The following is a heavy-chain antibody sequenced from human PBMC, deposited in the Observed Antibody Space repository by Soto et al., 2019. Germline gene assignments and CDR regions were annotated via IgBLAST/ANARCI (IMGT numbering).Heavy chain of an antibody. CDR3: ASIAVAGKGVYYYSGMDV. V-gene: IGHV4-34*01. CDR1: GGSFSGYY. J-gene: IGHJ6*02. CDR2: TNHSGST. D-gene: IGHD6-19*01. Sequence: QVQLQQWGAGLLKPSETLSLTCAVYGGSFSGYYWSWIRQPPGKGLEWIGETNHSGSTNYNPSLKSRSTISVDTSKNQFSLKLSSVTAADTAVYYCASIAVAGKGVYYYSGMDVWGQGTTVTVSS.